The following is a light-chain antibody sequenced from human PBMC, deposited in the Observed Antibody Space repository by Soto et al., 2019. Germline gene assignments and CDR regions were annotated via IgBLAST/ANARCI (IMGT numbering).Light chain of an antibody. V-gene: IGKV1-5*01. J-gene: IGKJ1*01. CDR3: QQYNSWT. Sequence: DIQMTQSPSTLSASVGDRVTITCRASQSISSWLAWYQQKPGKAPKLLIYDASSLESGVPSMFSGSGSGTEFTLTISGLQPDDFATYYCQQYNSWTFGQGTKVEIK. CDR2: DAS. CDR1: QSISSW.